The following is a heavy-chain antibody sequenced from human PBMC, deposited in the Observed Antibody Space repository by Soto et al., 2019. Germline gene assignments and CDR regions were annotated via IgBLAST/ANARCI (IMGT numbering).Heavy chain of an antibody. V-gene: IGHV4-34*01. J-gene: IGHJ3*02. Sequence: PSETLSLNCADYGGSFSGYYWSWIRQPPGKGLEWIGEINHSGSTSYNPSLKSRVTMSVDTSKNEFSLKLTSVTAADTAVYYCARRVDHYDSSGDANDIWGQGTMVTVSS. D-gene: IGHD3-22*01. CDR1: GGSFSGYY. CDR2: INHSGST. CDR3: ARRVDHYDSSGDANDI.